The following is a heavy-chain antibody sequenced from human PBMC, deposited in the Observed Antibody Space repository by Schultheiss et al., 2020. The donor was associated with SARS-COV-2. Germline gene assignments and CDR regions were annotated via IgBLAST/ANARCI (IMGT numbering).Heavy chain of an antibody. CDR3: AREGAVKWSVDAYGMDV. Sequence: GGSLRLSCAASGFTFSSYSMNWVRQAPGKGLEWVSSISSSSSYIYYADSVKGRFTISRDNAKNSLYLQMNSLRAEDTAVYYCAREGAVKWSVDAYGMDVWGQGTTVTVS. J-gene: IGHJ6*02. CDR2: ISSSSSYI. D-gene: IGHD2-15*01. V-gene: IGHV3-21*01. CDR1: GFTFSSYS.